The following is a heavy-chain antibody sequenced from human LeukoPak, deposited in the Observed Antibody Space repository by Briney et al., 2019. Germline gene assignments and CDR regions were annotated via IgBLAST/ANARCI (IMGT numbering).Heavy chain of an antibody. J-gene: IGHJ5*02. CDR3: ARDDDYVWGSYRS. CDR2: IKQDGSEK. CDR1: GFTFSSYW. Sequence: PGGSLRLSCAASGFTFSSYWMSWVRQAPGKGLEWVANIKQDGSEKYYVDSVKGRFTISRDSAKNSLYLQMNSLRAEDTAVYYCARDDDYVWGSYRSWGQGTLVTVSS. D-gene: IGHD3-16*02. V-gene: IGHV3-7*01.